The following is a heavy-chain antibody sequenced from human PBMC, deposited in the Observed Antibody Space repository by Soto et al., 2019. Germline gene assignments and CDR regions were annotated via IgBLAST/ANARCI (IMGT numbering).Heavy chain of an antibody. J-gene: IGHJ5*02. D-gene: IGHD2-8*01. Sequence: SETLSLTCAVYGVSFSGYYWIWIRQPPGKGLEWIGEINHSGSTNYNPSLKSRVTISVDTSKNQFSLKLSSVTAADTAVYYCARQYGFRNWFDPWGQGTLVTAPQ. V-gene: IGHV4-34*01. CDR3: ARQYGFRNWFDP. CDR2: INHSGST. CDR1: GVSFSGYY.